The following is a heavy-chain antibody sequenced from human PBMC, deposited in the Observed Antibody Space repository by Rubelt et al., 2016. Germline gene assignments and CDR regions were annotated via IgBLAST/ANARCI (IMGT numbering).Heavy chain of an antibody. Sequence: QLQLVQSGAEVKKPGASVKVSCKASGYTFTGYYMHWVRQAPGQGLEWMGWINPNSGGTNYAKKFQGRVTMTRDTAINTAYMELSRLRSDDTAVYYCARFAIGGHSSGYLFDYWGQGTLVTVSS. J-gene: IGHJ4*02. CDR3: ARFAIGGHSSGYLFDY. CDR2: INPNSGGT. D-gene: IGHD3-22*01. CDR1: GYTFTGYY. V-gene: IGHV1-2*02.